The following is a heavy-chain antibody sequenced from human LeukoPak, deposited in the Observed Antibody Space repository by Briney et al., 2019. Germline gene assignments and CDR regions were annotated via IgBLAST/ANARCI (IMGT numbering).Heavy chain of an antibody. CDR1: GFTFSSYA. Sequence: GGSLRLSCSASGFTFSSYAMHWVRQAPGKGLEYVSAISSNGGSTYYADSVKGRFTISRDNSKNTLYLQMSSLGAEDTAVYYCVKGPIAAAGLNWGQGTLVTVSS. V-gene: IGHV3-64D*06. D-gene: IGHD6-13*01. CDR3: VKGPIAAAGLN. CDR2: ISSNGGST. J-gene: IGHJ4*02.